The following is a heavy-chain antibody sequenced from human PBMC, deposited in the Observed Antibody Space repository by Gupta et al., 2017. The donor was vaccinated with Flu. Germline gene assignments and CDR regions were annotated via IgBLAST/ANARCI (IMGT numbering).Heavy chain of an antibody. V-gene: IGHV1-18*01. CDR2: ISAYNGNT. CDR3: ARDLVVVVPAARFWFDP. J-gene: IGHJ5*02. Sequence: GISWVRQAPGQGLEWMGWISAYNGNTNYEQKLQGRVTMTTDTSTSTAYMELRSLRSDDTAVYYCARDLVVVVPAARFWFDPGGQGTLVTVSS. D-gene: IGHD2-2*01. CDR1: G.